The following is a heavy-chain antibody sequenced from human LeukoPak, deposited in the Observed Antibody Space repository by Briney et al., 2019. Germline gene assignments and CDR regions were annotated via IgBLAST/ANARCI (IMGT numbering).Heavy chain of an antibody. CDR3: AKHLSTSSRYYFDS. D-gene: IGHD6-13*01. CDR1: GFTFSTYA. V-gene: IGHV3-23*01. Sequence: GGSLRLSCAASGFTFSTYAMSWVRQAPGKGLEWVSTIIGSGESTYYADALKGRFTISRDNSKNTLYLQVNRLSAEDTGFYYCAKHLSTSSRYYFDSWGQGTLVTVSS. CDR2: IIGSGEST. J-gene: IGHJ4*02.